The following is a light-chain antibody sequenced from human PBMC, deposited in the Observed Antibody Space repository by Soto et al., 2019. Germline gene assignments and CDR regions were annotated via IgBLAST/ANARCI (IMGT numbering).Light chain of an antibody. Sequence: EIVMTQSPATLSVSPGERATLSCRASQSVSGNLAWYQQKPGQAPRLLIYGASTRATGIPAKFSGSGSGTEFTLTIRTLQSEGFAVYYCQQYNNWPRTFGQGTKVEIK. V-gene: IGKV3-15*01. CDR3: QQYNNWPRT. J-gene: IGKJ1*01. CDR2: GAS. CDR1: QSVSGN.